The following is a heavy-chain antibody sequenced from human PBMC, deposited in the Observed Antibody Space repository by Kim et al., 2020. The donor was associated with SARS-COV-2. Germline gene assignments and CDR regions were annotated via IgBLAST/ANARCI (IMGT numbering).Heavy chain of an antibody. D-gene: IGHD6-13*01. Sequence: DSVKGRFTISRDNAKISLYLQMNSLRDEDTAVCYCARGGGSSWYFGLFFDYWGEGTLVSVSS. V-gene: IGHV3-48*02. CDR3: ARGGGSSWYFGLFFDY. J-gene: IGHJ4*02.